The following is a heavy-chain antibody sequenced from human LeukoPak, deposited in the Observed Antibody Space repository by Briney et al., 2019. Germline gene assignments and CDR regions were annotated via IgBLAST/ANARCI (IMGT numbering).Heavy chain of an antibody. CDR2: ISHSGTT. D-gene: IGHD3-10*01. J-gene: IGHJ3*02. CDR3: ARGGYFGSGVDAFDI. CDR1: GGPISSGVNY. V-gene: IGHV4-30-2*01. Sequence: PSETLSLTCAVSGGPISSGVNYWTWIRQPPGKGLEWIGYISHSGTTFYTSSLKSRVTISVDRSKSQFSLKLSSVTAADTAVYYCARGGYFGSGVDAFDIWGQGTLVTVSS.